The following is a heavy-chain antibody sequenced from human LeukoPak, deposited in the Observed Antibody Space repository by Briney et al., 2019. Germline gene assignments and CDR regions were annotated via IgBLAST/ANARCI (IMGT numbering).Heavy chain of an antibody. CDR2: INWNGGSR. CDR3: ARGSSFSNF. CDR1: GFTVSSNY. V-gene: IGHV3-20*04. Sequence: PGGSLRLSCAVSGFTVSSNYMNWVRQAPGKGLEWVSGINWNGGSRGYADSVKGRFTISRDNAKKFLYLQMNSLRAEDTAFYYCARGSSFSNFWGQGILVTVSS. J-gene: IGHJ4*02. D-gene: IGHD6-13*01.